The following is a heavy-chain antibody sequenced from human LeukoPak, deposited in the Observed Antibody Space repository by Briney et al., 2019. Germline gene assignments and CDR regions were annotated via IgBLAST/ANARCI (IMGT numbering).Heavy chain of an antibody. D-gene: IGHD6-19*01. V-gene: IGHV3-48*03. CDR1: GFSFSRDE. CDR2: IGRSGGYM. J-gene: IGHJ4*02. CDR3: AKHNGWYDY. Sequence: GGSLRLSCAASGFSFSRDEINWVRQAPEKGLEWIAYIGRSGGYMYADSVKGRFTITRDNAKNSLYLQMNSMTAEDTAGHYCAKHNGWYDYWGQGTLVTVSS.